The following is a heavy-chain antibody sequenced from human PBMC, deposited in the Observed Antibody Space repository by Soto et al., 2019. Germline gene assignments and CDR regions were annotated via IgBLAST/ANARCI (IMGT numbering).Heavy chain of an antibody. J-gene: IGHJ4*02. Sequence: WGSLRLSCAASGFTFSSYWMHWVRQAPGKGLVWVSRINSDGSSTSYADSVKGRFTISRDNAKNTLYLQMNSLRAEDTAVYYCARGEKSGYRYGPSMGWGQGTLVTVSS. V-gene: IGHV3-74*01. CDR1: GFTFSSYW. D-gene: IGHD5-18*01. CDR3: ARGEKSGYRYGPSMG. CDR2: INSDGSST.